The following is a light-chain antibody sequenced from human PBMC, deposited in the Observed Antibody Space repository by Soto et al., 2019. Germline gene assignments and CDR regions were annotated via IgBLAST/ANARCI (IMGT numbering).Light chain of an antibody. Sequence: QAVVTQEPSLTVSPGGTVTLTCGSSTGTVASGHYPYWVQQKPGQVPRTLIYDTDNKHSWTPARFSGSLLGGKAALTLSGAQSDDEADYCCLLTYNGPRVCGGGTKLTVL. CDR1: TGTVASGHY. CDR2: DTD. V-gene: IGLV7-46*01. CDR3: LLTYNGPRV. J-gene: IGLJ3*02.